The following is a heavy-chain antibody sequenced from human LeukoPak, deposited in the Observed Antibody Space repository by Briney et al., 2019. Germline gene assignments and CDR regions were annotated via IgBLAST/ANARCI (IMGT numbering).Heavy chain of an antibody. CDR1: GYIFNGYY. V-gene: IGHV1-2*02. Sequence: ASVKVSCKASGYIFNGYYMHWVRQAPGQGLEWMGWINPDSGGTYYAQKFQGRVTMTRDTSISTAYMELSRLRSDDTAVYYCATRYCSGGSCPNYYYYYINVWGKGTTVTISS. CDR2: INPDSGGT. J-gene: IGHJ6*03. D-gene: IGHD2-15*01. CDR3: ATRYCSGGSCPNYYYYYINV.